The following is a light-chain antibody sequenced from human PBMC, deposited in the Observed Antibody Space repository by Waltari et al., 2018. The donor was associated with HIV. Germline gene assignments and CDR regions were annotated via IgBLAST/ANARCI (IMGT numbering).Light chain of an antibody. J-gene: IGLJ2*01. Sequence: SYELTQAPSVSVSPGQTAKITCSGDALSKPFVFWYQQQSGQAPRMMIFNDNGRPSVLPARFSASSSGSTSTLTSSGVQAEDEADYYCQSGHNSDSIFGGGTKLTVL. CDR2: NDN. V-gene: IGLV3-25*03. CDR1: ALSKPF. CDR3: QSGHNSDSI.